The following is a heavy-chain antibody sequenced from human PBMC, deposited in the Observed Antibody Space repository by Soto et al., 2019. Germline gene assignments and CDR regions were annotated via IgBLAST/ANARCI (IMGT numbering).Heavy chain of an antibody. V-gene: IGHV4-34*01. D-gene: IGHD3-10*01. CDR1: GGSFSGYY. J-gene: IGHJ5*02. Sequence: QVQLQQWGAGLLKPSETLSLTGAVYGGSFSGYYWSWIRQPPGKGLEWIGEINHSGSTNYNPSLTSRVTISVDTSKNQFSLKLSSVTDADTAVYYCARGVTMVRGVTGLFDPWGQGPLVTVSS. CDR2: INHSGST. CDR3: ARGVTMVRGVTGLFDP.